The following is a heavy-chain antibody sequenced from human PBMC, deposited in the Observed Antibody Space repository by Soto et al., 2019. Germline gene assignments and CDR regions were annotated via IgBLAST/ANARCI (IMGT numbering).Heavy chain of an antibody. J-gene: IGHJ4*02. D-gene: IGHD1-26*01. CDR1: GFTFSSYA. Sequence: GGSLRLSCAASGFTFSSYAMSWVRQAPGKGLEWVSTISGSCGSTYYADSVKGRFTISRDNFKNTLYLQTNSLRAEDTAVYYCAKPRIVGATSDFDYWGQGTLVTVSS. V-gene: IGHV3-23*01. CDR2: ISGSCGST. CDR3: AKPRIVGATSDFDY.